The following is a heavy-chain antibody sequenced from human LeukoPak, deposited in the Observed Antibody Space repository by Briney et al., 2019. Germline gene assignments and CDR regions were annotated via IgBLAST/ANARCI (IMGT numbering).Heavy chain of an antibody. V-gene: IGHV4-31*03. Sequence: SETLSLTCTVSGGSISSGGYYWSWIRQHPGKGLEWIGYIYYSGSTYYNPSLKSRVTISVDTSKNQFSLKLSSVPSADTAVYYCARDFPGPGSGSYPLHYFDYWGQGTLVTVSS. CDR1: GGSISSGGYY. J-gene: IGHJ4*02. D-gene: IGHD3-10*01. CDR2: IYYSGST. CDR3: ARDFPGPGSGSYPLHYFDY.